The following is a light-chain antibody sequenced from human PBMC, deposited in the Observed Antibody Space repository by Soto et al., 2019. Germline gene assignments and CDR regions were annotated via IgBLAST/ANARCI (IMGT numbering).Light chain of an antibody. J-gene: IGKJ1*01. V-gene: IGKV3-15*01. CDR2: GVS. CDR1: QVVNTN. Sequence: EIVMTQSPATLSVSLGKRATPSSRPSQVVNTNLAWYQQKPGQAPSLLIHGVSSRAPGCPARFSGSGTGTEFTLSISSLQSEDFAVYYCQQYDYWPRTFGQGTKVEIK. CDR3: QQYDYWPRT.